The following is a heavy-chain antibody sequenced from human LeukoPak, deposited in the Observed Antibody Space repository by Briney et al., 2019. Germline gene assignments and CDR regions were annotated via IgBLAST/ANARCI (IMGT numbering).Heavy chain of an antibody. D-gene: IGHD2-15*01. CDR1: GYTFTAYY. V-gene: IGHV1-2*02. J-gene: IGHJ4*02. Sequence: ASVKVPCKASGYTFTAYYMHWVRQAPGQGLEWMGWINPNSGDTNYAQKFQGRVTMTRDTSISTAYMELSRLRSDDTAVYYCAREPGYCTGGSCFDYWGQGTLVTVSS. CDR2: INPNSGDT. CDR3: AREPGYCTGGSCFDY.